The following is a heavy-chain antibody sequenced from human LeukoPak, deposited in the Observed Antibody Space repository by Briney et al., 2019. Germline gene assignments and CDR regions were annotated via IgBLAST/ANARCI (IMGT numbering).Heavy chain of an antibody. CDR3: ARDNGRDYDSSGYYSFFDY. CDR1: GFTFSSYE. J-gene: IGHJ4*02. V-gene: IGHV3-48*03. CDR2: ISSSGSTI. Sequence: GGSLRLSCAASGFTFSSYEMNWVRQAPGKGLEWVSYISSSGSTIYYADSVKGRFTISRDNAKNSLYLQMNSLRAEDTAVYYCARDNGRDYDSSGYYSFFDYWGQGTPVTVSS. D-gene: IGHD3-22*01.